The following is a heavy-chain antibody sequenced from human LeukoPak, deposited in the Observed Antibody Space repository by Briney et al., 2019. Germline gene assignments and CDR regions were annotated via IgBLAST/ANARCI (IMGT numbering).Heavy chain of an antibody. CDR1: GFTFSRYS. J-gene: IGHJ4*02. CDR3: ARGGGYYDSSGYYDYFDY. CDR2: ISSSSSTI. D-gene: IGHD3-22*01. Sequence: PGRSLRLSCAASGFTFSRYSMNWVRQAPGKGLEWVSYISSSSSTIYYADSVKGRFTISRDNAKNSLYLQMNSLRAEDTAVYYCARGGGYYDSSGYYDYFDYWGQGTLVTVSS. V-gene: IGHV3-48*04.